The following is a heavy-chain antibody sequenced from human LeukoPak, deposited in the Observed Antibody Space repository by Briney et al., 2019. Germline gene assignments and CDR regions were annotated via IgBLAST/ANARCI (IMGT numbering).Heavy chain of an antibody. CDR1: GGSISSYY. J-gene: IGHJ2*01. D-gene: IGHD3-22*01. CDR2: IYYSGST. V-gene: IGHV4-59*08. CDR3: ARHPRVYYYDSSGTNCYFDL. Sequence: SETLSLTCTVSGGSISSYYWSWIRQPPGKGLEWIGYIYYSGSTNYNPSLKSRVTISVDTSKNQFSLKLSSVTAADTAVYYCARHPRVYYYDSSGTNCYFDLWGRGTLVTVSS.